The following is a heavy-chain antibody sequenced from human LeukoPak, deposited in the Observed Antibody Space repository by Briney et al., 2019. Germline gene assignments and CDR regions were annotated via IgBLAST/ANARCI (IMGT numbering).Heavy chain of an antibody. Sequence: PGRSLRLSCAASGFTFNSYAMKWVRQAPGKGLEWVSSISSSSSYIYYADSVKGRFTISRDNAKNSLYLQMNSLRAEDTAVYYCARGAPYCSGGSCMYYFDYWGQGTLVTVSS. D-gene: IGHD2-15*01. V-gene: IGHV3-21*01. J-gene: IGHJ4*02. CDR1: GFTFNSYA. CDR2: ISSSSSYI. CDR3: ARGAPYCSGGSCMYYFDY.